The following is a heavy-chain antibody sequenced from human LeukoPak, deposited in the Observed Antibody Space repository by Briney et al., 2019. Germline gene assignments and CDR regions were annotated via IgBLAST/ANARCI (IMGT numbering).Heavy chain of an antibody. CDR2: INYSGRT. D-gene: IGHD3-9*01. CDR1: GADISSDNRY. Sequence: SETLSLTFTVSGADISSDNRYWGWIRQSPGKGLEWIGSINYSGRTYHNPSLKSRLSISVDTSKKHFSLKLNSATPADTVVYYCGSSSLEYCEILTGYYDWGQGTLVTVYS. V-gene: IGHV4-39*07. CDR3: GSSSLEYCEILTGYYD. J-gene: IGHJ1*01.